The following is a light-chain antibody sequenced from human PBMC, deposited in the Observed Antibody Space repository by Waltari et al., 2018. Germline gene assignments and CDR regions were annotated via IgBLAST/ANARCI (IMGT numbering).Light chain of an antibody. CDR1: ILGNNY. CDR3: QALGTGAWV. J-gene: IGLJ3*02. V-gene: IGLV3-1*01. Sequence: SYELTQPPSVSVSPGQTARITCSGDILGNNYASWYQQKPGQSPLLVIYQDTKRPSGIPERFSGSKSGNAATLTISGTQAMDEADYYCQALGTGAWVFGGGTKLTVL. CDR2: QDT.